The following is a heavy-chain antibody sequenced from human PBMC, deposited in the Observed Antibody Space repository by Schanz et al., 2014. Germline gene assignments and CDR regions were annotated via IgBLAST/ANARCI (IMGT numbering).Heavy chain of an antibody. CDR2: ISSGGNP. Sequence: EVQLLESGGGLVQPGGSLRLSCLASGFAFSSYGMNWLRQAPGKGLEWVSSISSGGNPYYANSVKGRFGISRDNSENTLYLQMSSLRAEDTAVYYCAKGRFGELSAFDIWGQGTMVTVYS. J-gene: IGHJ3*02. CDR1: GFAFSSYG. D-gene: IGHD3-10*01. CDR3: AKGRFGELSAFDI. V-gene: IGHV3-23*01.